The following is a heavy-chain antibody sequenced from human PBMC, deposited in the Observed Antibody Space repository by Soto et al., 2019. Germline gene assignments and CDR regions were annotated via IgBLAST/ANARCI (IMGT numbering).Heavy chain of an antibody. J-gene: IGHJ5*02. CDR3: ARVKGSSSWGPYNWFDP. D-gene: IGHD6-13*01. CDR1: GGSISSYY. V-gene: IGHV4-59*01. Sequence: SETLSLTCPVSGGSISSYYLSWIRQPPGKGLEWIGYIYYSGSTNYDPSLKSRVTISVDTSKNQFSLKLSSVTAADTAVYYCARVKGSSSWGPYNWFDPWGQGTLVTVSS. CDR2: IYYSGST.